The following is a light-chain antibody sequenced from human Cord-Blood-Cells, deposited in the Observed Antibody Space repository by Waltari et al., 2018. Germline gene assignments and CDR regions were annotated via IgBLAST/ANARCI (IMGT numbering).Light chain of an antibody. CDR3: SSYTSSSILVV. CDR1: SSDVGGYNY. CDR2: DVS. V-gene: IGLV2-14*01. Sequence: QSALTQPASVSRSPGQSITIPCTGTSSDVGGYNYVSWYQQHPGKAPKLMIYDVSNRPSGVSNRFSGSKSGNTASLTISGLQAEDEADYYCSSYTSSSILVVFGGGTKLTVL. J-gene: IGLJ2*01.